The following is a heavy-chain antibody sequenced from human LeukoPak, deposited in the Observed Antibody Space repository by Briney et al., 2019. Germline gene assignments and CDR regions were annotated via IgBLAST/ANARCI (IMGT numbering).Heavy chain of an antibody. J-gene: IGHJ4*02. D-gene: IGHD3-22*01. CDR3: ANCLTYYYDSSGYYS. CDR1: GGSISSSSYY. Sequence: SETLSLTCTVSGGSISSSSYYWGWIRQPPGKGLEWIGSIYYSGSTYYNPSLKSRVTISVDTSKNQFSLELSSVTAADTAVYYCANCLTYYYDSSGYYSWGQGTLVTVSS. CDR2: IYYSGST. V-gene: IGHV4-39*07.